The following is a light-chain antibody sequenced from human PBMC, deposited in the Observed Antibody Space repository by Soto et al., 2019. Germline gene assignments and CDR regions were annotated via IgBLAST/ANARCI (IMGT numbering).Light chain of an antibody. Sequence: IVLTHSPGTLSFSPWERSTLSFSSSQSVSSNYLAWYQQRPGQAPRLLIYDASSRATGIADRFSGSGSGTDFTLTISRLEPEDFAVFYCQQYATSPRTFGQGTKVDIK. J-gene: IGKJ1*01. CDR1: QSVSSNY. CDR2: DAS. CDR3: QQYATSPRT. V-gene: IGKV3-20*01.